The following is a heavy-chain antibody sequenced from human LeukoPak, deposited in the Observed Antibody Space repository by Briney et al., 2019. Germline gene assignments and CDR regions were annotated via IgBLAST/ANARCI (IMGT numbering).Heavy chain of an antibody. CDR1: GGSISNSSYY. CDR2: IYYSGST. J-gene: IGHJ5*02. Sequence: PSETLSLTCTVSGGSISNSSYYWGWIRQPPGKGLEWIGSIYYSGSTYYNPSLKSRVTISVDTSKNQFSLKLSSVTAADTAVYYCARQEYYDFWSGYYRSWFDPWGQGTLVTVSP. V-gene: IGHV4-39*01. CDR3: ARQEYYDFWSGYYRSWFDP. D-gene: IGHD3-3*01.